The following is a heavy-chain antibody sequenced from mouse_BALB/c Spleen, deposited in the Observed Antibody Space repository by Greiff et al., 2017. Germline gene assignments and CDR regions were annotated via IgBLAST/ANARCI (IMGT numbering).Heavy chain of an antibody. J-gene: IGHJ4*01. CDR3: TRSGNYAMDY. Sequence: QVQLQQSGADLVKPGASVKLSCKASGYTFTSYYMYWVKQRPGQGLEWIGEINPSNGGTNFNEKFKSKATLTVDKSSSTAYMQLSSLTSEDSAVYYCTRSGNYAMDYWGQGTSVTVSS. CDR1: GYTFTSYY. V-gene: IGHV1S81*02. CDR2: INPSNGGT. D-gene: IGHD1-1*02.